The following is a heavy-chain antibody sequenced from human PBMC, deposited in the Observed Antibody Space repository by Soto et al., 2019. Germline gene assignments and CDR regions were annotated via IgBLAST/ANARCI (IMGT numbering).Heavy chain of an antibody. CDR2: IIPILGIA. CDR3: AGNIAVAANDY. CDR1: GGTFSSYT. Sequence: QVQLVQSGAEVKKPGSSVKVSCKASGGTFSSYTISWVRQAPGQGLEWMRRIIPILGIANYAQKFQGRVTITADKSTSTAYMELSSLRSEDTAVYYCAGNIAVAANDYWGQGTLVTVSS. J-gene: IGHJ4*02. D-gene: IGHD6-19*01. V-gene: IGHV1-69*02.